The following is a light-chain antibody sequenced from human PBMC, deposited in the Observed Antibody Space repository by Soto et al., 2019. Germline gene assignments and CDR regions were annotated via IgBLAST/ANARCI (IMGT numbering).Light chain of an antibody. CDR1: SSDVGAYDF. Sequence: QSALTQPASVCGSPGQSIAISCTGTSSDVGAYDFVSWYQQHPGKAPKVMIYNVNHRPSRVSDRFSGSKSGNTASLTISGLQAEYEADYLCSSYTTTRTVLFGGGTQLTVL. CDR2: NVN. CDR3: SSYTTTRTVL. V-gene: IGLV2-14*01. J-gene: IGLJ2*01.